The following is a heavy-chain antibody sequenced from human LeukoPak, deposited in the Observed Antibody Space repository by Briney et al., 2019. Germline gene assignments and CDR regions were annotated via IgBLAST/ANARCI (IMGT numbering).Heavy chain of an antibody. V-gene: IGHV3-7*02. J-gene: IGHJ4*02. CDR1: GFTFSNYW. CDR3: ATGRGFSYGLFDY. CDR2: IKQDGSEK. Sequence: GGSLRLSCAASGFTFSNYWMSWVRQAPGKGLEWVANIKQDGSEKYYVDSVKGRFTISRDNAKNSLYLQMNSLRAEDTAVYYCATGRGFSYGLFDYWGQGTLVTVSS. D-gene: IGHD5-18*01.